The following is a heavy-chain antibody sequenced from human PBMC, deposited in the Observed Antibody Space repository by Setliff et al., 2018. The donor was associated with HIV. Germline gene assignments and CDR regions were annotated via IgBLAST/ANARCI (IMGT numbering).Heavy chain of an antibody. D-gene: IGHD6-13*01. Sequence: ASVKVSCKASGGTFSSYAISWVRQAPGQGLEWMGGIIPILGIANYAQKFQGRVTITADESASTAYMELSSLRSDDTAVYYCASSWSRIRYYGMDAWGQGTTVTVSS. CDR2: IIPILGIA. CDR1: GGTFSSYA. V-gene: IGHV1-69*10. J-gene: IGHJ6*02. CDR3: ASSWSRIRYYGMDA.